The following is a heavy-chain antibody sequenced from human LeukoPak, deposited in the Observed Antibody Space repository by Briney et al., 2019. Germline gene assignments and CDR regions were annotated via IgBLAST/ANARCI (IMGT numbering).Heavy chain of an antibody. Sequence: SQTLSLTCTVYGGSISSDSYHWSWLRQSAGKGLEWIARILSSGSTNDKPSLRSRITISVDTSKNKDSLEMRSGTAAATAVYYCAHRTIAFAFDIWGQGTMVTVSS. D-gene: IGHD1-7*01. CDR1: GGSISSDSYH. CDR2: ILSSGST. J-gene: IGHJ3*02. CDR3: AHRTIAFAFDI. V-gene: IGHV4-61*02.